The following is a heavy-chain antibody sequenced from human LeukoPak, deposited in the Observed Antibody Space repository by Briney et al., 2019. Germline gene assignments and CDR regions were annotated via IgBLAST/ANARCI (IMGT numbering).Heavy chain of an antibody. J-gene: IGHJ4*02. CDR3: AGQYTAYDAFDF. D-gene: IGHD5-12*01. CDR2: ISHGAST. CDR1: GGSISSYY. V-gene: IGHV4-59*04. Sequence: SETLSLTCTVSGGSISSYYWGWIRQPPGKGLEWIASISHGASTYYNPSLQSRVTMSVDTSKNQFSLKLSSVTAADTAVYYCAGQYTAYDAFDFWGQGTPVTVSS.